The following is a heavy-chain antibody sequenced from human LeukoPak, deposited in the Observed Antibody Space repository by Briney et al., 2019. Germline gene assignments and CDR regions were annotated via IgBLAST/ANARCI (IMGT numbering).Heavy chain of an antibody. J-gene: IGHJ4*02. D-gene: IGHD2-15*01. Sequence: GGSLRLSCAASGFTFSSYSMNWVRQAPGKGLEWVSSISSSSSYIYYADSVKGRFTISRDNAKNSLYLQMNSLRAEDTAAYYCARDRYCSGGSCYCYDYWGQGTLVTVSS. CDR3: ARDRYCSGGSCYCYDY. CDR1: GFTFSSYS. V-gene: IGHV3-21*01. CDR2: ISSSSSYI.